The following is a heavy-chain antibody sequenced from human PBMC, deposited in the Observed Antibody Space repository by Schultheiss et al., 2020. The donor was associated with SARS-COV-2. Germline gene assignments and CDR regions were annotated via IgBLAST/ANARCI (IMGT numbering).Heavy chain of an antibody. D-gene: IGHD3-3*01. CDR1: GYNFNTYW. Sequence: GALRLSCEGSGYNFNTYWIGWVRQIPGKGLEWMAIIYPGDFDIRYNPSFQGQVTISVDKSITTAYLRWSSLKASDTAMYYCARATWEWLSPLHFDRWGQGTLVTVSS. V-gene: IGHV5-51*01. CDR2: IYPGDFDI. J-gene: IGHJ4*02. CDR3: ARATWEWLSPLHFDR.